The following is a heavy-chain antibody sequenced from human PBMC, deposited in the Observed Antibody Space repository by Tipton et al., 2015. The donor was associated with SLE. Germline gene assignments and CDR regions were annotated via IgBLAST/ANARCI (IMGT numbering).Heavy chain of an antibody. CDR3: ARGPRGDYVDY. CDR2: IYYSGST. CDR1: GGSISSSSYY. D-gene: IGHD4-17*01. J-gene: IGHJ4*02. V-gene: IGHV4-39*07. Sequence: TLSLTCTASGGSISSSSYYWGWIRQPPGKGLEWIGSIYYSGSTYYNPSLKSRVTISVDTSKNQFSLKLSSVTAADTAVYYCARGPRGDYVDYWGQGTLVTVSS.